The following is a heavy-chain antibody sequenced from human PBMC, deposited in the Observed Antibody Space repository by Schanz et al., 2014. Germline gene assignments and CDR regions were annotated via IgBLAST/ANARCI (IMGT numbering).Heavy chain of an antibody. Sequence: EVQLVESGGGLVQPGGSLRLSCAASGFTFSIYSMNWVRQAPGKGLEWVSYISSSSSTIYYADSVKGRFTISRDNSKKTXYVQMNSLRSEDTAVYYCAREGDQFFAAHYCFDDWGQGTLVTVSS. J-gene: IGHJ4*02. CDR2: ISSSSSTI. D-gene: IGHD6-6*01. CDR1: GFTFSIYS. CDR3: AREGDQFFAAHYCFDD. V-gene: IGHV3-48*01.